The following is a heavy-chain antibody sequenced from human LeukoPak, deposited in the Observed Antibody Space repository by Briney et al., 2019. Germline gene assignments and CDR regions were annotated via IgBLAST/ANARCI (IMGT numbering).Heavy chain of an antibody. Sequence: PGGSLRLSCAASGFTFSSYWMSWVRQAPGKGLLWVANIKKDGSEKYYVDSVKGRFTISRDNAKNSLYLQMNRLRAEDTAVYYCARTVSGSDPYYFDDWGQGTLVTVSS. CDR2: IKKDGSEK. CDR3: ARTVSGSDPYYFDD. V-gene: IGHV3-7*01. D-gene: IGHD5-12*01. CDR1: GFTFSSYW. J-gene: IGHJ4*02.